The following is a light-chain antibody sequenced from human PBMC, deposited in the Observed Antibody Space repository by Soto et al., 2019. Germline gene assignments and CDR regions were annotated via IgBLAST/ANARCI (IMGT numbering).Light chain of an antibody. Sequence: DFQMTQSPSSLSASVGDRVTITCRASPGISIYLAWYQQKPGKAPNLLIYAASTLQSGVPSRFSGSGSGTDFTLTISSLQPEDVATYYCQKYNSAPPWPFGQGTKVEIK. CDR2: AAS. V-gene: IGKV1-27*01. CDR3: QKYNSAPPWP. CDR1: PGISIY. J-gene: IGKJ1*01.